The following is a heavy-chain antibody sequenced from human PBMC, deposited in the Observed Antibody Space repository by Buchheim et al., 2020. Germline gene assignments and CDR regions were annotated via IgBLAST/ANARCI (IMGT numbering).Heavy chain of an antibody. V-gene: IGHV3-74*01. D-gene: IGHD6-19*01. J-gene: IGHJ4*02. CDR2: INSDGSST. Sequence: EVQLVESGGGLVQPGGSLRLSCAASGFTFSSYWMHWVRQAPGKGLVWVSRINSDGSSTSYADSVKGRFTISRDSAKNSLFLQMNSLRADDTAVYYCARLHYSSGWYVVDFWGQGTL. CDR3: ARLHYSSGWYVVDF. CDR1: GFTFSSYW.